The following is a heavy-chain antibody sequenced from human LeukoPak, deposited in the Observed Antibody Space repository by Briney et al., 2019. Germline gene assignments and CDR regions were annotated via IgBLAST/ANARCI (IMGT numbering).Heavy chain of an antibody. CDR3: ARDYLSSGWYFGNWFDP. CDR1: GYTFTSYG. Sequence: ASVKVSCKASGYTFTSYGISWVRQAPGQGLEWMGWISAYNGNTNYAQKLQGRVTMTTDTSTSTAYMELRSLRSDDTAVYYCARDYLSSGWYFGNWFDPWGQGTLVTVSS. J-gene: IGHJ5*02. V-gene: IGHV1-18*01. CDR2: ISAYNGNT. D-gene: IGHD6-19*01.